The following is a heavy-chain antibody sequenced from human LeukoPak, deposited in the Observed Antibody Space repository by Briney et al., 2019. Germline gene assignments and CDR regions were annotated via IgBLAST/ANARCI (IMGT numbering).Heavy chain of an antibody. CDR3: ARGRYSSGSDY. D-gene: IGHD6-19*01. CDR1: GGSISSGGYY. J-gene: IGHJ4*02. CDR2: IYYSGST. Sequence: SETLSLTCTVSGGSISSGGYYWSWIRQPPGKGLEWIGYIYYSGSTNYNPSLKSRVTISVDTSKNQFSLKLSSVTAADTAVYYCARGRYSSGSDYWGQGTLVTVSS. V-gene: IGHV4-61*08.